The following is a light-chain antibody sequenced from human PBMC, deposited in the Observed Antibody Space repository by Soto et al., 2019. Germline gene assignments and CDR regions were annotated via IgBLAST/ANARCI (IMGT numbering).Light chain of an antibody. J-gene: IGKJ1*01. CDR1: QSVSSN. Sequence: EIVMTQSPATLSVSPGERATLSCRASQSVSSNLAWYQQKPGQAPRLLIYGASTRATGIPARFSGSGSGTHFTLPISSLQSEDFAVYYCQQYSNWPPWTFGQGTKVEIK. CDR2: GAS. CDR3: QQYSNWPPWT. V-gene: IGKV3-15*01.